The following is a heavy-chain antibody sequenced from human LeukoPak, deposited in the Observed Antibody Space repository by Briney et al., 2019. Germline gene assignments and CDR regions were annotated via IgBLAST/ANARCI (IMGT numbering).Heavy chain of an antibody. Sequence: SETLSLTCTVSGGSISSSSYSWGWIRQPPGKGLEWIGSIYYSGSTYYNPSLKSRVTISVDTSKNQFSLKLSSVTAADTAAYYCARQPMIVWPPWYYFDYWGQGTLVTVSS. J-gene: IGHJ4*02. CDR3: ARQPMIVWPPWYYFDY. CDR1: GGSISSSSYS. D-gene: IGHD3-22*01. V-gene: IGHV4-39*01. CDR2: IYYSGST.